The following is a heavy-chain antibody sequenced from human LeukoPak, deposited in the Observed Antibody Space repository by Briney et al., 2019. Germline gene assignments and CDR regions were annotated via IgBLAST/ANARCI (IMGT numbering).Heavy chain of an antibody. Sequence: PGGSHRLSCAASGSTCRRFGMRWGRQAPGKGLEWVANIKQDGSEKYYVDSVKGRFTISRDNAQNSLYLQMNSLRAEDTAVYYCARDVGVTGLDYWGQG. J-gene: IGHJ4*02. CDR3: ARDVGVTGLDY. CDR1: GSTCRRFG. CDR2: IKQDGSEK. D-gene: IGHD6-19*01. V-gene: IGHV3-7*01.